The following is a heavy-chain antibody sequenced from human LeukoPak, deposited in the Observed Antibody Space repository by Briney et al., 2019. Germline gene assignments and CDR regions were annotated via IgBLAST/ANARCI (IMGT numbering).Heavy chain of an antibody. V-gene: IGHV4-34*01. CDR2: INHSGST. J-gene: IGHJ6*03. CDR3: ARAPRTGYSYYYYYYMDV. Sequence: SETLSLTCAVNGGSFSGYYWSWIRQPPGKGLEWIGEINHSGSTNYNPSLKSRVTISVDTSKNQFSLKLSSVTAADTAVYYCARAPRTGYSYYYYYYMDVWGKGTTVTVSS. CDR1: GGSFSGYY. D-gene: IGHD2-2*02.